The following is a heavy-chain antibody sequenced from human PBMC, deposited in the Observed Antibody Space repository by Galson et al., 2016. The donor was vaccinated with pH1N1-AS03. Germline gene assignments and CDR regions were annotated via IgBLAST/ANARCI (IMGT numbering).Heavy chain of an antibody. CDR2: VCFTGNT. CDR1: C. D-gene: IGHD3-3*01. CDR3: ARRIPFLDYLDS. J-gene: IGHJ4*02. Sequence: CWDWIRQPPGTGLEWIGSVCFTGNTFYKPSLRGRVTMSLDTSTNHFSLELTSLTAADTALYYCARRIPFLDYLDSWGRGTLVTVSS. V-gene: IGHV4-39*02.